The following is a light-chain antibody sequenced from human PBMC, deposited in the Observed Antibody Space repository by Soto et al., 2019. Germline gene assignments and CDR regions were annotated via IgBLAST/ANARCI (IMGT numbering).Light chain of an antibody. J-gene: IGKJ5*01. Sequence: EIVLTQSASTLSLSPGERATLSWGASQSVTSYLAWYQQRPGQAPRLLIYDASRRATGIPARFSGSGSGADFNLTISILETEDFAVYYCQQRSGWPITFGQGTRLEIK. CDR1: QSVTSY. CDR3: QQRSGWPIT. V-gene: IGKV3-11*01. CDR2: DAS.